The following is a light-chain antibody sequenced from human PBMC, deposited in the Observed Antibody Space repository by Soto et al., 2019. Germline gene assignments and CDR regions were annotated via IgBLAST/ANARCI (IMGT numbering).Light chain of an antibody. CDR1: KTDIGVYDF. CDR3: KSYAGSNTYV. Sequence: QCALTQPPSASGSPGQSVTISCTRTKTDIGVYDFVSWYQHHPGKAPRLIIYEVVQRPSGVPDRFSGSKSGNTASLTVSGLQAADEADYFCKSYAGSNTYVFGSGTKVTVL. V-gene: IGLV2-8*01. J-gene: IGLJ1*01. CDR2: EVV.